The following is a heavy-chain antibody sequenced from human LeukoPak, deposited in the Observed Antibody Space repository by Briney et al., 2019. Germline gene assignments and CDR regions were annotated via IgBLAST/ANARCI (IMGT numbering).Heavy chain of an antibody. J-gene: IGHJ5*02. V-gene: IGHV1-46*03. CDR2: INPICGST. Sequence: ASVKVSCKASGYTFTSYYMHWVRQAPEQGLEWMGIINPICGSTTYAQKFQGTVTMTRDTSTSTVYMELSSLRSEDTAVYYCARAYCDFWSGYWSYNWFDPWGQGTLVTVSS. D-gene: IGHD3-3*01. CDR3: ARAYCDFWSGYWSYNWFDP. CDR1: GYTFTSYY.